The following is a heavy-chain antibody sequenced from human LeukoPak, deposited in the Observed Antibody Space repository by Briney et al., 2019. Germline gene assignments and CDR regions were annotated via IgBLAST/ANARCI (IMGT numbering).Heavy chain of an antibody. V-gene: IGHV3-30*18. CDR2: ISYDGSNK. Sequence: GGSLRLSCAASGFTFSSYGMHWVRQAPGKGLEWVAVISYDGSNKYYADSVKGRFTISRDNSKNTLYLQMNSLRAEDTAVYYCAKDNEWELLGYYFDYWGQGTLVTVSS. CDR3: AKDNEWELLGYYFDY. D-gene: IGHD1-26*01. CDR1: GFTFSSYG. J-gene: IGHJ4*02.